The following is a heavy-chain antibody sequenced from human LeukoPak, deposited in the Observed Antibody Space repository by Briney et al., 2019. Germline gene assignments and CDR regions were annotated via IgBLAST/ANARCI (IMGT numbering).Heavy chain of an antibody. CDR2: VSYSGST. CDR1: GGSITSGRYH. Sequence: SETLSLTCTLSGGSITSGRYHWTWIRQHPQRGLEWIGYVSYSGSTNYNSSLKSRLTISADTSKNQFYLRLTSVTAADTAVYYCARDPRGDITGTTFDRWGQGTLVTVSS. D-gene: IGHD1-20*01. CDR3: ARDPRGDITGTTFDR. V-gene: IGHV4-31*03. J-gene: IGHJ5*02.